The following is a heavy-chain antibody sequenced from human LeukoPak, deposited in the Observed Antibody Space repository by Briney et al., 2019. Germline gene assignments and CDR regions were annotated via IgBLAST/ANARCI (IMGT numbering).Heavy chain of an antibody. D-gene: IGHD3-22*01. V-gene: IGHV3-23*01. CDR2: ISGSGGST. CDR3: AKDQDYDSSTVDY. CDR1: GFTLSSYW. Sequence: PGGSMRLSWAAYGFTLSSYWMSWVRQAPGKGLEWVSAISGSGGSTYYADSVKGRFTISRDNSKNTLYLQMNSLRAEDTAVYYCAKDQDYDSSTVDYWGQGTLVTVSS. J-gene: IGHJ4*02.